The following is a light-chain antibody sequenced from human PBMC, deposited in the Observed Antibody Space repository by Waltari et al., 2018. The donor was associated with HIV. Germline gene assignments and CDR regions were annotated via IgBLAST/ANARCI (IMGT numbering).Light chain of an antibody. V-gene: IGKV3-20*01. CDR1: QSANSNS. J-gene: IGKJ2*01. CDR3: QQYGSSPQT. CDR2: AAS. Sequence: EVVLTQSPDTLSLSPGEGAVLSCRASQSANSNSLAWYQQKPGQAPRLLIFAASSRATGIPDRFSVSGCGTDFTLAISGLKPEDFATYYCQQYGSSPQTFGQGTKLEIK.